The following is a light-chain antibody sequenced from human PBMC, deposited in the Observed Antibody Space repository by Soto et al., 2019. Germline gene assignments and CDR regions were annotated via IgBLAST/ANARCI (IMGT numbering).Light chain of an antibody. CDR1: QSVSGW. Sequence: DIQMTQSPSSLSASVGDTVTVTCRASQSVSGWLAWYQQKPGEAPKLLIYDASALPHGVPSRFSGSGSGTKFTLTIAILQPDDFATYYCQQYETFSGTFGPGTKVEI. CDR2: DAS. J-gene: IGKJ1*01. CDR3: QQYETFSGT. V-gene: IGKV1-5*01.